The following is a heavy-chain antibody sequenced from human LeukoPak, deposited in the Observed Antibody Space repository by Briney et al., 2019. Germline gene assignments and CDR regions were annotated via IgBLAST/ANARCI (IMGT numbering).Heavy chain of an antibody. V-gene: IGHV3-23*01. D-gene: IGHD3-3*01. CDR1: GFTFSSYA. Sequence: GGSLRLSCAASGFTFSSYAMSWVRQAPGKGLEWVSAISGSGGSTYYADSVKGRLTISRDNSKNTLYLQMNSLRAEDTAVYYCASSPYYDFWSGYYIYFDYWGQGTLVTVSS. CDR2: ISGSGGST. CDR3: ASSPYYDFWSGYYIYFDY. J-gene: IGHJ4*02.